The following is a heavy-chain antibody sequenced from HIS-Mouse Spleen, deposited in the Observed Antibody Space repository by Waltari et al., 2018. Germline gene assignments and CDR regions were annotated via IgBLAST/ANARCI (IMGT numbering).Heavy chain of an antibody. Sequence: QVQLVQSGAEVKKPGASVKVSCKASGYTFTSYVIRWFRQAPGQGLEWMGWISAYNGNTNYAQKLQGRVTMTTDTSTSTAYMELRSLRSDDTAVYYCASTHWGHDAFDIWGQGTMVTVSS. CDR2: ISAYNGNT. J-gene: IGHJ3*02. CDR1: GYTFTSYV. CDR3: ASTHWGHDAFDI. D-gene: IGHD7-27*01. V-gene: IGHV1-18*01.